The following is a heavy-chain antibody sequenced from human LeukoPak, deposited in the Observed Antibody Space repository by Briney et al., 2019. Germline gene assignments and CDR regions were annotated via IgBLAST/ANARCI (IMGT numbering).Heavy chain of an antibody. Sequence: SETLSLTCSVSGASINNNYWSWIRQPAGKGLEWIGRTYIDGNTNYTPSLKSRVTISLDKSRNEVSLKLTSVTAADTAVYYCATDFWSGHDWWGQGILVAVSS. V-gene: IGHV4-4*07. CDR1: GASINNNY. CDR2: TYIDGNT. J-gene: IGHJ4*02. D-gene: IGHD3-3*01. CDR3: ATDFWSGHDW.